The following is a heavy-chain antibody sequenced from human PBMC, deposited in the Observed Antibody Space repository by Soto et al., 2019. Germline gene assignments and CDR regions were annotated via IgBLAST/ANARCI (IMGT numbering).Heavy chain of an antibody. CDR2: IYSDGTT. CDR3: ARVES. J-gene: IGHJ5*01. V-gene: IGHV3-53*01. CDR1: GLTVSSHY. Sequence: EVQFVESGGGLVQPGGSLRLSCVASGLTVSSHYMTWVRQAPGKGLEWVSVIYSDGTTNYADSVKGRFTISRDNSKNTLYLHMNSLRAEDTAMYYCARVESWGQGTLVTVSS.